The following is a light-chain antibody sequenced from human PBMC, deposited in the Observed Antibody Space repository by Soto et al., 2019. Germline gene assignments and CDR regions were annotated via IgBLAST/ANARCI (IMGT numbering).Light chain of an antibody. CDR1: QIVLSNNKNY. CDR3: QQYHSDPIT. V-gene: IGKV4-1*01. CDR2: WAS. J-gene: IGKJ5*01. Sequence: DFVMTQSPDSLAVSLGERATINCECMQIVLSNNKNYLSWFQQKPGQPPKLLMYWASTRASGVPDRFSGSGSGTDFTLTISSLQAEDVAVYYCQQYHSDPITFGQGTRLEI.